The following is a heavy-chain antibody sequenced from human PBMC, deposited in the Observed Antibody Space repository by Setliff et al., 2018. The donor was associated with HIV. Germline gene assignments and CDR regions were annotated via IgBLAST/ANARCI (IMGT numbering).Heavy chain of an antibody. CDR2: IYSGGST. J-gene: IGHJ4*02. CDR3: ARSPGMFDY. V-gene: IGHV3-53*01. Sequence: EGSLRLSCAVSEVIVSNNYMSWVRKAPGKGREWVSVIYSGGSTDHADSVKGRFTISRDNSKNTVYLQMTSLRAEDTAVYYCARSPGMFDYWGQGTPVTVSS. D-gene: IGHD1-1*01. CDR1: EVIVSNNY.